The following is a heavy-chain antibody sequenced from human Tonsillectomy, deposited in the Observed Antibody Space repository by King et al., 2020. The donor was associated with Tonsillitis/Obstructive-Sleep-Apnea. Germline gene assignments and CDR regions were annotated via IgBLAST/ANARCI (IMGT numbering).Heavy chain of an antibody. V-gene: IGHV1-46*01. J-gene: IGHJ4*02. Sequence: HVQLVESGAEVKKPGASVKVSCKAYGYTFTRYYIHWVRQAPGQGLEWMGIINPSDVITTYAQKFQGRVTMTRDTSTNTAHMGLSSLRSEDTAVYYCARDDKDDRYCDYWGQGTLVTVSS. CDR1: GYTFTRYY. D-gene: IGHD2-15*01. CDR2: INPSDVIT. CDR3: ARDDKDDRYCDY.